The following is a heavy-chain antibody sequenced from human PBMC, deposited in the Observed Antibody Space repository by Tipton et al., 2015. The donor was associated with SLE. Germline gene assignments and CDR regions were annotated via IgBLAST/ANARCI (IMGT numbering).Heavy chain of an antibody. V-gene: IGHV3-23*01. CDR2: ISSSAGST. J-gene: IGHJ3*02. CDR1: GFAFSNYA. D-gene: IGHD3-3*01. Sequence: SLRLSCAASGFAFSNYAMSWVRQAPGKGLEWVSAISSSAGSTYYADSVKGRFTISRDYSQNTLYLQVNSLRADDTALYYCAKGDAGSIFDAFDIWGQGKMVTASS. CDR3: AKGDAGSIFDAFDI.